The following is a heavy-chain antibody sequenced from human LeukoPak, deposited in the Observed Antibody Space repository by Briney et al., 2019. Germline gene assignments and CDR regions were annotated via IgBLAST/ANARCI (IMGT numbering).Heavy chain of an antibody. V-gene: IGHV3-23*01. CDR3: ARDQRLTDYYYYMDV. CDR2: IRGSGRST. Sequence: GGSLRLSCAASGFTFSSYGMSWVRQAPGKGLEWVATIRGSGRSTYYADSVKGRFTISRDNSKNTLYLQMNSLRAEDTAVYSCARDQRLTDYYYYMDVWGKGTTVTVSS. CDR1: GFTFSSYG. J-gene: IGHJ6*03. D-gene: IGHD4/OR15-4a*01.